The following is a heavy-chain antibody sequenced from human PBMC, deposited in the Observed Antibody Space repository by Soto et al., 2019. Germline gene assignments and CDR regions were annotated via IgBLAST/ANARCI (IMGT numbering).Heavy chain of an antibody. CDR1: GFTFSSYA. J-gene: IGHJ4*02. CDR3: AKDESLVVVTAKDY. Sequence: GGSLRLSCAASGFTFSSYAMSWVRQAPGKGLEWVSAISGSGGSTYYADSVKGRFTISRDNSKNTLYLQMNSLRAEDTAVYYCAKDESLVVVTAKDYWGQGTLVTVSS. V-gene: IGHV3-23*01. D-gene: IGHD2-21*02. CDR2: ISGSGGST.